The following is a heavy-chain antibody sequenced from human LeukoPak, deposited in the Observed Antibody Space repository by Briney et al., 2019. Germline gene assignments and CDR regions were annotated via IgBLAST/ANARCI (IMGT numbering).Heavy chain of an antibody. CDR1: GYTFTGYY. Sequence: ASVKVSCKASGYTFTGYYMYWVRQAPGQGLEWMGWISAYNGNTNYAQKLQGRVTMTTDTSTSTAYMELRSLRSDDTAVYYCARVQQENAFMAAGYYYYMDVWGKGTTVTVSS. D-gene: IGHD3-10*01. CDR3: ARVQQENAFMAAGYYYYMDV. CDR2: ISAYNGNT. V-gene: IGHV1-18*04. J-gene: IGHJ6*03.